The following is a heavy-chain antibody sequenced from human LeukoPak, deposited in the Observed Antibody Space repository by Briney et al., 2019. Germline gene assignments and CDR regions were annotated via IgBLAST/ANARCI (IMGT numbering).Heavy chain of an antibody. CDR1: GGSIGSNSYY. V-gene: IGHV4-39*01. CDR3: ARQGGTLNWFDP. CDR2: IFYSGSA. D-gene: IGHD1-7*01. J-gene: IGHJ5*02. Sequence: SETLSLTCTVSGGSIGSNSYYWGWIRQPPGKGLEWIGSIFYSGSAYYNPSLKSRVAISVDTSKNQFSLKLSSVTAADTAVYYCARQGGTLNWFDPWGQGTLVTVSS.